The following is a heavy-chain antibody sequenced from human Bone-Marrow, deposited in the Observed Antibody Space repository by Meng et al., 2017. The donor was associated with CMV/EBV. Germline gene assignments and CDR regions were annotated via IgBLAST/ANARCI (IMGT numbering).Heavy chain of an antibody. Sequence: GSLRLSCAVYGGSFSGYYWSWIRQPPGKGLEWIGEINHSGSTNYNPSLKSRVTISVDTSKNQFSLKLSSVTAADTAVYYCATGRPAAELMSSIAARWGQGTLVTVSS. J-gene: IGHJ4*02. V-gene: IGHV4-34*01. CDR2: INHSGST. CDR3: ATGRPAAELMSSIAAR. CDR1: GGSFSGYY. D-gene: IGHD6-6*01.